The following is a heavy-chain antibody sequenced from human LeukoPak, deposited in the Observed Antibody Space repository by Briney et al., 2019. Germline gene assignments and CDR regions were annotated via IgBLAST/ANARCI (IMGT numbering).Heavy chain of an antibody. CDR1: GGSISSSSYY. CDR3: ASGGYSSVPRTFNWFDP. CDR2: IYYSGST. Sequence: PSETLSLTCTVSGGSISSSSYYWGWIRQPPGKGLEWIGSIYYSGSTYYNPSLKSRVTISVDTSKNQFSLKLSSVTAADTAVYYCASGGYSSVPRTFNWFDPWGQGTLVTVSS. J-gene: IGHJ5*02. V-gene: IGHV4-39*01. D-gene: IGHD6-19*01.